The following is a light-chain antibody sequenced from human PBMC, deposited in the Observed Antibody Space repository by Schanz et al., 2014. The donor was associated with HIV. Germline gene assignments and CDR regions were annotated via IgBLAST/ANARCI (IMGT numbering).Light chain of an antibody. V-gene: IGKV3-20*01. CDR3: QESGSSPT. CDR1: QSVSSD. J-gene: IGKJ4*01. Sequence: EIVLTQSPGTLSLSPGERATLSCRASQSVSSDLAWYQQKPGQAPRLLISGASSRATGIPDRFSGSGSGTDFTLTISRLEPEDFAVYYCQESGSSPTFGGGTKVEIK. CDR2: GAS.